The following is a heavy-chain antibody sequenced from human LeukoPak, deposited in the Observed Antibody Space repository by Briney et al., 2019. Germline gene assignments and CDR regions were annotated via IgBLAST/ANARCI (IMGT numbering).Heavy chain of an antibody. D-gene: IGHD2-21*02. V-gene: IGHV5-51*01. CDR2: IYPGDSDT. CDR3: ARPYCGGDCYSGTHFDY. CDR1: GYSFTSYW. Sequence: GESLKISCKGSGYSFTSYWIGWVRQMPGKGLEWMGIIYPGDSDTRYSPSFQGQVTISADKSINTAYLQWSSLKASDTVMYYCARPYCGGDCYSGTHFDYWGQGTLVTVSS. J-gene: IGHJ4*02.